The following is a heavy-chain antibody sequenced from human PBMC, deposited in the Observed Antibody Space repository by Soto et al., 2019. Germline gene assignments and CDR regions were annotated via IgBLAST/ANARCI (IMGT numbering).Heavy chain of an antibody. Sequence: EVQLVESGGGLVQPGGSLRLSCAASGFIFSDYWMNWVHQAPGKGLEWVANIKEDGSEKYYVDSVKGRFTISRDNAKNSLYLQMNSLRAEDTAVYYCAKIGSSTWYTWAFDVWGQGTMVAVSS. CDR3: AKIGSSTWYTWAFDV. CDR1: GFIFSDYW. J-gene: IGHJ3*01. V-gene: IGHV3-7*01. D-gene: IGHD6-13*01. CDR2: IKEDGSEK.